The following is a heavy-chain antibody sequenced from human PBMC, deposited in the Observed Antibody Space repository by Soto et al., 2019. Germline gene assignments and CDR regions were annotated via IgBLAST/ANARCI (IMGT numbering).Heavy chain of an antibody. Sequence: ASVKVSCKASVYTFTRYDINWVRPATGQGLEWMGWMNHNSGNTGYAQKFQGRVTMTRNTSISTAYMELSSLRSEETAVYYYAGGRLREQQLPDWIWGQGTLVTVSS. D-gene: IGHD6-13*01. CDR1: VYTFTRYD. CDR3: AGGRLREQQLPDWI. CDR2: MNHNSGNT. J-gene: IGHJ4*02. V-gene: IGHV1-8*01.